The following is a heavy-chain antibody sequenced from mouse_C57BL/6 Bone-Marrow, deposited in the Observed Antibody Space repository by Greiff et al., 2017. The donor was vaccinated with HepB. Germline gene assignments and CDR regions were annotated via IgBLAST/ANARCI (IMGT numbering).Heavy chain of an antibody. CDR2: IDPENGDT. Sequence: VQLQQSGAELVRPGASVKLSCTASGFNIKDDYMHWVKQRPEQGLEWFGWIDPENGDTEYASKFQGKATITADTSSNTAYLQLSSLTSEDTAVYYCTIITTGAGWYFDVWGTGTTVTVSS. CDR1: GFNIKDDY. J-gene: IGHJ1*03. V-gene: IGHV14-4*01. D-gene: IGHD1-1*01. CDR3: TIITTGAGWYFDV.